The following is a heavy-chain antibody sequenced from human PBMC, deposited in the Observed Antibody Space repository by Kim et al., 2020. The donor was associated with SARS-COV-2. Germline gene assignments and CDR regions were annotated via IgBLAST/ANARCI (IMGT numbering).Heavy chain of an antibody. V-gene: IGHV6-1*01. CDR2: TYYRSRWYY. CDR3: VRGPATFDY. CDR1: GDSVSSSSAA. D-gene: IGHD6-25*01. J-gene: IGHJ4*02. Sequence: SQTLSLTCAISGDSVSSSSAAWNWIRQSPSRGLEWLGRTYYRSRWYYDYAVSVQGRITIRPDTSKNLVSLQLNSVTPEDTAVYYCVRGPATFDYWGQGTLVTVSS.